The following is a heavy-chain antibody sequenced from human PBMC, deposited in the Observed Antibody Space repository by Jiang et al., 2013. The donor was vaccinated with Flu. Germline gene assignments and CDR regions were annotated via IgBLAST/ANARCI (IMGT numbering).Heavy chain of an antibody. CDR3: VRESFYGADLDY. CDR2: IFYSDNT. D-gene: IGHD4-17*01. V-gene: IGHV4-30-4*01. CDR1: GDSITSGDFT. Sequence: QTLSLTCTVSGDSITSGDFTGVGSASPRKGLGMLGHIFYSDNTYYNRPLKSRATISVDTSRNQFSLKLSSVTAADTAVYYCVRESFYGADLDYWGQGTLVTVSS. J-gene: IGHJ4*02.